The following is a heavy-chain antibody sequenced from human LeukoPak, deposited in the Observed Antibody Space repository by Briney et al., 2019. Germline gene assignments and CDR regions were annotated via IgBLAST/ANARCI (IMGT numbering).Heavy chain of an antibody. D-gene: IGHD6-13*01. J-gene: IGHJ3*02. CDR2: TYYRSKWYN. CDR1: GDSVSSNSAA. CDR3: ATSTAAGTKAFDI. Sequence: SQTLSLTCVISGDSVSSNSAAWNWIRQSPSRGLGWLGRTYYRSKWYNDYAVSVKSRITISPDTSKNQFSLQLNSVTPEDTAVYYCATSTAAGTKAFDIWGQGTMVSVSP. V-gene: IGHV6-1*01.